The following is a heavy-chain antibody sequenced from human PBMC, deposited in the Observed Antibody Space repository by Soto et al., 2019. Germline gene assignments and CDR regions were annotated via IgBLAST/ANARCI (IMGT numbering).Heavy chain of an antibody. Sequence: GASVKVSCKASGYTFTSYAMHWVRQAPGQRLEWMGWINVGNGNTKYSQKFQGRVTITRDTSTSTAYMELSSLRSEDTAVYYCARVPELVGYAFDIWGQGTMVTVSS. CDR2: INVGNGNT. D-gene: IGHD6-13*01. CDR1: GYTFTSYA. CDR3: ARVPELVGYAFDI. J-gene: IGHJ3*02. V-gene: IGHV1-3*01.